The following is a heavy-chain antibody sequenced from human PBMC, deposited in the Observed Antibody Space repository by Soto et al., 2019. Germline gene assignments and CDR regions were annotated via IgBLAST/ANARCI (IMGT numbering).Heavy chain of an antibody. Sequence: QLQLQESGPGLVKPSETLSLTCTVSRGSISSSTYDWGWIRQPPGKGLEWIGMIYYGGSAYYNPSLKSRVTISIDTSKNQFSLRLSSVTAADTAVYYCARHGVDYGDYASYYYYGMDVWGRGTTVTVSS. CDR2: IYYGGSA. V-gene: IGHV4-39*01. J-gene: IGHJ6*02. CDR1: RGSISSSTYD. D-gene: IGHD4-17*01. CDR3: ARHGVDYGDYASYYYYGMDV.